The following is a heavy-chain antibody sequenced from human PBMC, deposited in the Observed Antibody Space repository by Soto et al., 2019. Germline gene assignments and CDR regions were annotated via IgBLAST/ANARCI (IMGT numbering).Heavy chain of an antibody. V-gene: IGHV4-39*01. D-gene: IGHD2-8*01. Sequence: TLSLTCTVSGGSISSSSYYWGWIRQPPGKGLEWIGSIYYSGSTYYNPSLKSRVTISVDTSKNQFSLKLSSVTAADTAVYYCASLRSGYCTNGVCFGFDYWGQGALVTVSS. CDR2: IYYSGST. CDR1: GGSISSSSYY. J-gene: IGHJ4*02. CDR3: ASLRSGYCTNGVCFGFDY.